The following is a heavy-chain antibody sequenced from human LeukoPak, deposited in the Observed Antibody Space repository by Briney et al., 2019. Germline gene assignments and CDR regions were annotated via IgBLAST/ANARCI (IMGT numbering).Heavy chain of an antibody. J-gene: IGHJ4*02. Sequence: GGSLRLSCATSGFAFSIYTMNWVRQAPGKGLVWVSRINTDGTITTYADSVKGRFTISRDNAKNILYLQMNSLRVEDTAVYYCARDFSGYDDYWGQGTLVTVSS. CDR2: INTDGTIT. V-gene: IGHV3-74*01. CDR3: ARDFSGYDDY. CDR1: GFAFSIYT. D-gene: IGHD3-22*01.